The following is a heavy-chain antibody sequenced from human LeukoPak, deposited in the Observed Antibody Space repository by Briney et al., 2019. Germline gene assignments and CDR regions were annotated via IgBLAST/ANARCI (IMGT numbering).Heavy chain of an antibody. J-gene: IGHJ4*02. CDR2: FDPEDGET. D-gene: IGHD3-22*01. CDR3: AAGGDSSGYWGFDY. Sequence: GASVKVSCKVSGYTLTELSMHWVRQAPGKGLEWMGGFDPEDGETIYAQKFQGRVTMTEDTSTDTAYMELSSLRSEDTAVYYCAAGGDSSGYWGFDYWGQGTLVTVSS. V-gene: IGHV1-24*01. CDR1: GYTLTELS.